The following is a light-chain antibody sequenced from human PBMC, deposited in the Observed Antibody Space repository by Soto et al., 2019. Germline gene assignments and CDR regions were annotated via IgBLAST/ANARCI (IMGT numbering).Light chain of an antibody. V-gene: IGKV3-11*01. Sequence: EIFLTQSPATLSLSPGERATLSCRASQSVGSYLAWYQQKPGQAHRLLIYDASNRATGTPDWFSGSGSGTDFPLIISSLEPEDFAFYYCQQSSYWPPSSTFGGWTKVEIK. CDR1: QSVGSY. CDR3: QQSSYWPPSST. J-gene: IGKJ4*01. CDR2: DAS.